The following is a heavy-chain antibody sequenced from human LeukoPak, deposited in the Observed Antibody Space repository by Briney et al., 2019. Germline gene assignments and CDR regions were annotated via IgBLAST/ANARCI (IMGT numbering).Heavy chain of an antibody. CDR3: ARARDEATIYWFDP. D-gene: IGHD5-12*01. J-gene: IGHJ5*02. CDR1: GGSFSGYY. CDR2: INHSGST. V-gene: IGHV4-34*01. Sequence: SETLSLTCAVYGGSFSGYYWSWIRQPPGKGLEWIGEINHSGSTNYNPSLKSRVTISVDTSKNQFTLKLSSVTAADTAVYYCARARDEATIYWFDPWGQGTLVTVSS.